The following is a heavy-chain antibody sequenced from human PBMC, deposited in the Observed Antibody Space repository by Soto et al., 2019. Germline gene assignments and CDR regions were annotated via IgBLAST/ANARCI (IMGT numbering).Heavy chain of an antibody. CDR1: GYTFTGYY. V-gene: IGHV1-2*02. CDR3: ARAGDSTSSPDYYGMDV. Sequence: ASVKVSCKASGYTFTGYYMHWVRQAPGQGLEWMGWINPNSGGTNYAQKFQGRVTMTRDTSISTAYMELSRLRSDDTAVYYCARAGDSTSSPDYYGMDVWGQGTTVTVSS. CDR2: INPNSGGT. J-gene: IGHJ6*02. D-gene: IGHD6-6*01.